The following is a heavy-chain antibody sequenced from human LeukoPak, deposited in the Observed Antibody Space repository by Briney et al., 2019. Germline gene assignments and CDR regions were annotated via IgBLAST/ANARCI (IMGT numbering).Heavy chain of an antibody. CDR1: GFTFSSYA. Sequence: GGSLRLSCAASGFTFSSYAMSWVRQAPGKGLEWVSAISGSGGSTYYADSVKGRFTISRDSSKNTLYLQMNGLRAEDTAVYYCAKGDKYYYDSNWGQGTLVTVSS. V-gene: IGHV3-23*01. CDR3: AKGDKYYYDSN. J-gene: IGHJ4*02. D-gene: IGHD3-22*01. CDR2: ISGSGGST.